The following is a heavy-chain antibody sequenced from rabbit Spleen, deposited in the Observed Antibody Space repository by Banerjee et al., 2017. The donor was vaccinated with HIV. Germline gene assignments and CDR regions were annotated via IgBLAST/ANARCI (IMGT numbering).Heavy chain of an antibody. CDR1: GFDFNSYYM. CDR2: IDPIFGTT. Sequence: QEQLKESGGGLVQPGGSLKLSCKASGFDFNSYYMSWVRQAPGKGLEWIGYIDPIFGTTYYASWAKGRFTISKTSSTTVTLQMTSLTVADTATYFCARDTGSSFSSYGMDLWGPGTLVTVS. D-gene: IGHD8-1*01. J-gene: IGHJ6*01. CDR3: ARDTGSSFSSYGMDL. V-gene: IGHV1S45*01.